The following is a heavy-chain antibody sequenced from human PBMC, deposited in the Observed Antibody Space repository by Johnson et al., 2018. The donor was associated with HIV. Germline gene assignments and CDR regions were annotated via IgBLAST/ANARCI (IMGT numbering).Heavy chain of an antibody. D-gene: IGHD2-21*01. CDR3: ARDWVIGDAFSI. V-gene: IGHV3-20*04. Sequence: VQLVESGGGVVQPGRSLRLSCAASGFTFDDYAMHWVRQAPGKGLEWVSGINWNGGSTGYADSVKGRFTISRDNAKNSLYLQMNSLRAEDTAVYYCARDWVIGDAFSIWGQGTMVTVSS. CDR2: INWNGGST. J-gene: IGHJ3*02. CDR1: GFTFDDYA.